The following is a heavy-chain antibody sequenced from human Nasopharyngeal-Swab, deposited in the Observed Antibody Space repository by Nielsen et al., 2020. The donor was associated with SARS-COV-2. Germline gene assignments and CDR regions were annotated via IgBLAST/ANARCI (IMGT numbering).Heavy chain of an antibody. V-gene: IGHV1-18*01. Sequence: VRQAPGQGLEWMGWISAYNGRTYYAQKFQGRVTMTTDTSTSTAYMDLRSLRSDDTAVYYCARDPRGPDYWGQGTLVTSPQ. CDR2: ISAYNGRT. D-gene: IGHD6-25*01. J-gene: IGHJ4*02. CDR3: ARDPRGPDY.